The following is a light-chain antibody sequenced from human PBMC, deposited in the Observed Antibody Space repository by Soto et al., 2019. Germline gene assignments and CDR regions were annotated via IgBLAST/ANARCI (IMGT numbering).Light chain of an antibody. CDR2: DTS. Sequence: EIVLTQSPATLSLSPGERATLSCRASQSVSSYLAWYQQEPGQAPRLLIYDTSKRATGIPARFSGSGSGTDFTLTISSLEPEDFAVYYCQQRTNWPRSFTFGPGTKVDIK. J-gene: IGKJ3*01. V-gene: IGKV3-11*01. CDR1: QSVSSY. CDR3: QQRTNWPRSFT.